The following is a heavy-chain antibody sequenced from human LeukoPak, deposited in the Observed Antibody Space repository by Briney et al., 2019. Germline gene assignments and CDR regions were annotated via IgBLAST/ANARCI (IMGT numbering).Heavy chain of an antibody. CDR3: ARGRQIGSSYYYYYMDV. CDR2: VYSGGAT. J-gene: IGHJ6*03. D-gene: IGHD3-10*01. V-gene: IGHV3-53*01. Sequence: PGGPLRLSCAASGFTVSTNYISWVRQAPGKGLEWVSVVYSGGATHYVDSVKGRFTISRDSPKNALYLQMNSLRVEDTAVYYCARGRQIGSSYYYYYMDVWGKGTTVTVSS. CDR1: GFTVSTNY.